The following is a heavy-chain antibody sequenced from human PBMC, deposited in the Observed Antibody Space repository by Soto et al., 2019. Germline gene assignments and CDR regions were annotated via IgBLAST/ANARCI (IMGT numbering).Heavy chain of an antibody. CDR1: GFIFSEST. Sequence: RRLSCSASGFIFSESTIYWVRQVPGKGLEAISAVSTSGRSTYYADSVKDRFTISRDNSKNTLFLQMGSLRPEDTAIYYCVKQAHGLDGVAFDYWGQGTQVPVSS. V-gene: IGHV3-64D*06. CDR2: VSTSGRST. J-gene: IGHJ4*02. CDR3: VKQAHGLDGVAFDY. D-gene: IGHD2-15*01.